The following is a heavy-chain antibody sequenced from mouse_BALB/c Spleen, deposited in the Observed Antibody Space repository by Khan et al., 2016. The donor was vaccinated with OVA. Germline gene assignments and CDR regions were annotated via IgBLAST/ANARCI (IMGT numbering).Heavy chain of an antibody. CDR2: TNPTNGRT. V-gene: IGHV1S81*02. CDR3: ARIKKIVATYFDY. Sequence: VQLQESGAELVKAGASVKMSCKASGYTFTSYWMHWVKQRLGQGLEWFAETNPTNGRTYYNEKFKSEATLTVDKSSSTAYMLLSGPTFEDSAVCYSARIKKIVATYFDYWGQGTTLTVSS. J-gene: IGHJ2*01. D-gene: IGHD1-1*01. CDR1: GYTFTSYW.